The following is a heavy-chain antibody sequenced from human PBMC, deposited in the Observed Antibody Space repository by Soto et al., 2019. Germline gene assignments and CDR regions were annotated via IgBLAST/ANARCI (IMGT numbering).Heavy chain of an antibody. V-gene: IGHV1-69*13. J-gene: IGHJ6*02. D-gene: IGHD3-22*01. CDR3: ARNTAYDSSGYPYGMGV. Sequence: SVKVSCKASGGTFSSYAISWVRQAPGQGLEWMGGIIPIFGTANYAQKFQGRVTITADESTSTAYMELSSLRSEDTAVYYCARNTAYDSSGYPYGMGVWGQGTTVTVSS. CDR2: IIPIFGTA. CDR1: GGTFSSYA.